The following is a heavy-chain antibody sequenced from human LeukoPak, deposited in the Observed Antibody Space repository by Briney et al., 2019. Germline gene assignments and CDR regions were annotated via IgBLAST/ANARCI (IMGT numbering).Heavy chain of an antibody. D-gene: IGHD6-19*01. V-gene: IGHV1-69*04. CDR3: ARIAVAGPNNWFDP. CDR1: GGTFSSYA. CDR2: IIPILGIA. Sequence: SVKVSCKASGGTFSSYAISWVRQAPGQGLEWMGRIIPILGIANYAQKFQGRVTITGDKSTSTAYMELSSLRSEDTAVYYCARIAVAGPNNWFDPWGQGTLVTVSS. J-gene: IGHJ5*02.